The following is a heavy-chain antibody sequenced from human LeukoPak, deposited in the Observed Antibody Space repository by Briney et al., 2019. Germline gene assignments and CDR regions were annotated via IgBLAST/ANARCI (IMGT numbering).Heavy chain of an antibody. D-gene: IGHD6-19*01. CDR1: GFSLSSPGVG. CDR3: AHYDTVAGSQAYSFDY. Sequence: PTLVRPTHALTLSCTYCGFSLSSPGVGVGWIRQPPGRGLDSFAPIYWDDDKRYIPSLKRSFTITKDTSKTAVVLAFYNMEPADTPAYYCAHYDTVAGSQAYSFDYWGQGNLGTVSS. CDR2: IYWDDDK. V-gene: IGHV2-5*02. J-gene: IGHJ4*02.